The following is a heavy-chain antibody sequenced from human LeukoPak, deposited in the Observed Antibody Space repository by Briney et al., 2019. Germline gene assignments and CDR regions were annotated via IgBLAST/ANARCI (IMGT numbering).Heavy chain of an antibody. V-gene: IGHV4-59*08. Sequence: ASETLSLTCSVSGDSFSNYYWTWIRQPPGKGLEWIGYVYYSGSTNYNPSLKTRLHLSVDTSKNCFSLKLSSVTAADTAVYYCASSPRLTTSWFLFDSWGHGTLVTVSS. CDR1: GDSFSNYY. CDR3: ASSPRLTTSWFLFDS. J-gene: IGHJ5*01. CDR2: VYYSGST. D-gene: IGHD2-2*01.